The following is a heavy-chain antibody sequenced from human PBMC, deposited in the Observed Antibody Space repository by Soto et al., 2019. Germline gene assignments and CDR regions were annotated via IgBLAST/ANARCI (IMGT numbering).Heavy chain of an antibody. CDR3: AKDRQPDGLWPFDH. CDR1: GFAFSTYA. CDR2: LFGNGGRI. Sequence: EVQLLESGGGLVQPGGSLRLSCAASGFAFSTYAMSWVRQAPGKGLEWVSGLFGNGGRISYADSVKGRFTISRDNSNNMLYLQMHSLRVEDTAVYYCAKDRQPDGLWPFDHWGQGTLVTVSS. V-gene: IGHV3-23*01. J-gene: IGHJ4*02. D-gene: IGHD2-8*01.